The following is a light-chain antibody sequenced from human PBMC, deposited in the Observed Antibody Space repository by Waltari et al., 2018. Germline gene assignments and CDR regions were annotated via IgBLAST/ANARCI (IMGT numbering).Light chain of an antibody. CDR3: QQRSNWPPT. CDR1: ASVSSY. J-gene: IGKJ4*01. V-gene: IGKV3-11*01. CDR2: DAS. Sequence: EIVLTQSPATLSLSPGERATLSCRSSASVSSYLAWYQQKPGQAPRLLMYDASSRATGIPARFSGSGSGTDFTLTISSLEPEDIAVYYCQQRSNWPPTFGGGTKVEIK.